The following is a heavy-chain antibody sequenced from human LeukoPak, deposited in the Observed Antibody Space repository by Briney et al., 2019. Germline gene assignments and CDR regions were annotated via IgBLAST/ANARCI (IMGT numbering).Heavy chain of an antibody. CDR2: IYYSGST. D-gene: IGHD6-13*01. V-gene: IGHV4-39*01. J-gene: IGHJ4*02. CDR3: ARRSGTVAGNYFDY. Sequence: LETGSLTCTVSGSSISSSSHYWGWIRQPPGKGLEWIGSIYYSGSTFHNPSLKTRVTMSVDTSKNQFSLNLSSVTAADTAVYYCARRSGTVAGNYFDYWGQGTMVTVSS. CDR1: GSSISSSSHY.